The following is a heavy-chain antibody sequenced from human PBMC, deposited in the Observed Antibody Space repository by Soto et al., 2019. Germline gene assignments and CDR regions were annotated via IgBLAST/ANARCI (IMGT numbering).Heavy chain of an antibody. CDR3: ASFRWDDLGLNYYYGMDV. CDR1: GGTFSSYA. J-gene: IGHJ6*02. D-gene: IGHD1-26*01. CDR2: IIPIFGTA. Sequence: ASVKVSCKASGGTFSSYAISWVRQAPGQGLEWMGGIIPIFGTANYAQKFQGRVTITADKSTSTAYMELSSLRSEDTAVYYCASFRWDDLGLNYYYGMDVWGQGTTVTVS. V-gene: IGHV1-69*06.